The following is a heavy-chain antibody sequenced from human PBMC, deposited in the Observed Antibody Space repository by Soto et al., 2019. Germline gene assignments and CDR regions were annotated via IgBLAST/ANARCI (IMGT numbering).Heavy chain of an antibody. V-gene: IGHV1-46*03. D-gene: IGHD3-9*01. CDR1: GYTFTSYY. Sequence: QVQLVQSGAEVKKPGASVKVSCKASGYTFTSYYKHWVRQAPGQGLEWMGIINPSGGSTSYAQKFHGSVTMTRDTSTSTVYMELSSLRSEDTAVYYCASGPSLRYFDWFYYYYMDVWGKGTTVTVSS. CDR2: INPSGGST. CDR3: ASGPSLRYFDWFYYYYMDV. J-gene: IGHJ6*03.